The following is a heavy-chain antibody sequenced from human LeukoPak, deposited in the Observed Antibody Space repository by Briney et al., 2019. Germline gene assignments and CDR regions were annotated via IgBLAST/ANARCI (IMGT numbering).Heavy chain of an antibody. J-gene: IGHJ2*01. CDR3: TRRAARWQFDL. CDR1: GFNFDDYA. CDR2: INWKTGNG. V-gene: IGHV3-9*01. Sequence: GGSLGLSCAVSGFNFDDYAMHGVRQAPGRGLECVSGINWKTGNGIYADSVKGRFTISRDNAKNSLYLQMSSLRAEDTALYYCTRRAARWQFDLWGRGTLLTVSS. D-gene: IGHD5-24*01.